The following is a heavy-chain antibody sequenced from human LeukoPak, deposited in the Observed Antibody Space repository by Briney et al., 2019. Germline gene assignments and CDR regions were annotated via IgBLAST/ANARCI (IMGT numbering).Heavy chain of an antibody. V-gene: IGHV4-34*01. D-gene: IGHD3-3*01. CDR1: GGSFSGYY. Sequence: PSETLTLTCAVYGGSFSGYYWSWISQPPGKGLEWIGEINHSGSTNYNPSLKSRVTISVDTSKNQFSLKLSSVTAADTAVYYCARSPNRFRSAFQHWGQGTLVTAS. CDR3: ARSPNRFRSAFQH. CDR2: INHSGST. J-gene: IGHJ1*01.